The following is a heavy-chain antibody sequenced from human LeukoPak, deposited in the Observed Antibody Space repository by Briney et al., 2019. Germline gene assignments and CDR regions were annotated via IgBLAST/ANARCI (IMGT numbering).Heavy chain of an antibody. V-gene: IGHV3-21*01. CDR1: GFTFNSYS. CDR2: ISSSSSSI. CDR3: ARASGDIVETATMGSY. D-gene: IGHD5-18*01. Sequence: GGSLRLSCAASGFTFNSYSMNWVRQAPGKGLEWVSSISSSSSSIYYADSVKGRFTISRDNAKNSLYLQMNSLRAEDTAVYYCARASGDIVETATMGSYWGQGTLVTVPS. J-gene: IGHJ4*02.